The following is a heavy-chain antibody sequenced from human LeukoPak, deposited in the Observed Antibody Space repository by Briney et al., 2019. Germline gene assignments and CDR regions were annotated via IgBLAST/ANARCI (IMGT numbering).Heavy chain of an antibody. CDR2: IIPIFGTA. CDR3: ASSDYYDSSGYPGY. D-gene: IGHD3-22*01. CDR1: GGTFSSYA. V-gene: IGHV1-69*13. J-gene: IGHJ4*02. Sequence: GASVKVSCKASGGTFSSYAISWVRQAPGQGLEWMGGIIPIFGTANYAQKFQGRVTTTADESTSTAYMELSSLRSEDTAVYYCASSDYYDSSGYPGYWGQGTLVTASS.